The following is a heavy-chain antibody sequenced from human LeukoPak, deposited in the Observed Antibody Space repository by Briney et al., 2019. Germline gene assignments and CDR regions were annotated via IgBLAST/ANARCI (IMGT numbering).Heavy chain of an antibody. J-gene: IGHJ3*02. CDR2: IYYSGST. CDR1: GGSINSSNW. V-gene: IGHV4-4*02. D-gene: IGHD2-2*01. CDR3: ASLCSSTSCYGAFDI. Sequence: SETLSLTCAVSGGSINSSNWWSWVRQPPGKGLEWIGYIYYSGSTNYNPSLKSRVTISVDTSKNQFSLKLSSVTAADTAVYYCASLCSSTSCYGAFDIWGQGTMVTVSS.